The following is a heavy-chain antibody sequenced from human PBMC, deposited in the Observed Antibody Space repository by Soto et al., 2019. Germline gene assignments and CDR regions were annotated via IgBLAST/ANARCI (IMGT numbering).Heavy chain of an antibody. CDR1: GYTFTSYD. CDR2: MNPNSGNT. Sequence: ASVKVSCKASGYTFTSYDINWVRQATGQGLERMGWMNPNSGNTGYAQKFQGRVTMTRNTSISTAYMELSSLRSEDTAVYYCAFGLVSCRYGSGDYIAFCGKGSTVTVSS. J-gene: IGHJ6*03. CDR3: AFGLVSCRYGSGDYIAF. V-gene: IGHV1-8*01. D-gene: IGHD3-3*01.